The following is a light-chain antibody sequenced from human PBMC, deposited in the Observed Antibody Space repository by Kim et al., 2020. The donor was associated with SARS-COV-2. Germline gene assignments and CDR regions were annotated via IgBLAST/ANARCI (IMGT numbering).Light chain of an antibody. CDR2: DVN. CDR3: SSYTAASTWV. CDR1: SSDIGGYKY. V-gene: IGLV2-14*03. J-gene: IGLJ3*02. Sequence: QSITISCIGTSSDIGGYKYVSWYQQHPGKPPKLMISDVNKRPSGVSNRFSGSKSGNTASLTISGLQADDEADYYCSSYTAASTWVFGGGTKVTVL.